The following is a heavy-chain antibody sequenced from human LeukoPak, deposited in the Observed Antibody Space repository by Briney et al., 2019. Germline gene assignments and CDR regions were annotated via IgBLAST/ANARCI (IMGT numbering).Heavy chain of an antibody. CDR1: GYTLSSFA. CDR2: INAANGNA. V-gene: IGHV1-3*01. Sequence: ASVKVSCKASGYTLSSFAMHWVRQAPGQRLEWMGRINAANGNAEYSQKFQGRVIVTTDTSANTVYMELSSLRSEDTAAYYCARDGKHIAVPGVRYPMDVWGQGTAVTVSS. CDR3: ARDGKHIAVPGVRYPMDV. D-gene: IGHD6-19*01. J-gene: IGHJ6*02.